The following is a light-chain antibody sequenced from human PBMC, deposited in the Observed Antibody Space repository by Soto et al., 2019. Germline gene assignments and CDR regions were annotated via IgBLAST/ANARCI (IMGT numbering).Light chain of an antibody. CDR1: QSVASSY. CDR3: QQYGSSPRT. Sequence: ELVMTQSAATLSVSPGERATLSCRASQSVASSYLAWYQQKPGQAPRLLIYGASSRATGIPDRFSGSGSGTDFTLTISRLEPEDFAVYYCQQYGSSPRTFGQRTKVDIK. V-gene: IGKV3-20*01. CDR2: GAS. J-gene: IGKJ1*01.